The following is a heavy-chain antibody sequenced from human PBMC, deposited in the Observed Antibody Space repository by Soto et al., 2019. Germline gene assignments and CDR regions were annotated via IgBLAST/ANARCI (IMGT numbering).Heavy chain of an antibody. CDR2: IYTSGRT. Sequence: QVHLQESGPGLVKPSETLSLTCTASGGSISTNYLSWVRQPAGKGLEWIGRIYTSGRTNYNPSLKRRVTMSVDTSKKKCSLKLSSVTAADTAVYYWARDATTKAFEIWGQGTMVTVSS. CDR1: GGSISTNY. D-gene: IGHD4-17*01. J-gene: IGHJ3*02. V-gene: IGHV4-4*07. CDR3: ARDATTKAFEI.